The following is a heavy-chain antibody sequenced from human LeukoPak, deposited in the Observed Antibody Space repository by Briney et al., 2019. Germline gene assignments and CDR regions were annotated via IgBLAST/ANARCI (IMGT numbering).Heavy chain of an antibody. CDR3: AKVRYYDFWSGYSD. Sequence: GGSLRLSCAASGFTFSSYGMHWVRQAPGKGLEWVAVISYDGSNKYYADSVKGRFTISRDNSKNTLYLQMNSLRAEDTAVYCCAKVRYYDFWSGYSDWGQGTLVTVSS. J-gene: IGHJ4*02. CDR2: ISYDGSNK. V-gene: IGHV3-30*18. CDR1: GFTFSSYG. D-gene: IGHD3-3*01.